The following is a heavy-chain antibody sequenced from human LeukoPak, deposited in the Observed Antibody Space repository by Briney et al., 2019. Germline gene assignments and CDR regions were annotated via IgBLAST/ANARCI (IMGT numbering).Heavy chain of an antibody. D-gene: IGHD6-19*01. CDR1: GGSISGYY. V-gene: IGHV4-59*08. CDR2: IHYSGTT. J-gene: IGHJ4*02. CDR3: ARQGSSGWYYFDY. Sequence: KPSETLSLTCTVSGGSISGYYWSWIRQPPGKGLEWIGYIHYSGTTNYNHSLKSRATISVATSNNQFPLKLSSVTAADTAVYYCARQGSSGWYYFDYWGQGTLVTVSS.